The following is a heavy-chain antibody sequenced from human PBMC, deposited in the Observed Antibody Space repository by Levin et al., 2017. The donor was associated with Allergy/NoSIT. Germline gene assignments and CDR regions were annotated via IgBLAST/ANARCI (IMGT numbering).Heavy chain of an antibody. CDR1: GGSVSSGSYY. J-gene: IGHJ5*02. CDR2: IYYSGST. Sequence: KSSETLSLTCTVSGGSVSSGSYYWSWIRQPPGKGLEWIGYIYYSGSTNYNPSLKSRVTISVDTSKNQFSLKLSSVTAADTAVYYCARGHGNYGDYANWFDPWGQGTLVTVSS. V-gene: IGHV4-61*01. D-gene: IGHD4-17*01. CDR3: ARGHGNYGDYANWFDP.